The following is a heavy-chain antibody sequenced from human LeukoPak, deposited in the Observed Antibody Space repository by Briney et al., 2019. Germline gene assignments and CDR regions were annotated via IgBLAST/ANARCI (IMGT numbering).Heavy chain of an antibody. CDR1: GGSISSSSYY. Sequence: SETLSLTCTVSGGSISSSSYYWGWIRQPPGKGLEWIGSIYYSGSTYYNPSLKSRVTISVDTSKNQFSLKLRSVTAADTAVYYCARVEEAYGSGRRENYYYYYMDVWGKGTTVTISS. D-gene: IGHD3-10*01. CDR3: ARVEEAYGSGRRENYYYYYMDV. V-gene: IGHV4-39*07. J-gene: IGHJ6*03. CDR2: IYYSGST.